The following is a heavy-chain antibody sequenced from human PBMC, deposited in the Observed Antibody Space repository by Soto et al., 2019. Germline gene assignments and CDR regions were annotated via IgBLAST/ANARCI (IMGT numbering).Heavy chain of an antibody. CDR2: IDWDDDK. Sequence: SGPTLVNPTQTLTLTCTFSGFSLSTSGMCVSWIRQPPGKALEWLARIDWDDDKYYSTSLKTRLTISKDTSKNQVVLTMTNMDPVDTATYYCARIPLYCSGGSCYQNGMDVWGQGTTVTVSS. D-gene: IGHD2-15*01. J-gene: IGHJ6*02. CDR3: ARIPLYCSGGSCYQNGMDV. V-gene: IGHV2-70*11. CDR1: GFSLSTSGMC.